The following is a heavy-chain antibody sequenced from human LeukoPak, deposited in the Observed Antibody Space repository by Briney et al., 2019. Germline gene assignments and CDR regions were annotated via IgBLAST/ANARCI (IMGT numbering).Heavy chain of an antibody. J-gene: IGHJ4*02. CDR1: GGSISSGGYY. CDR3: ARQDYDILTGYYGYYFDY. V-gene: IGHV4-31*03. D-gene: IGHD3-9*01. Sequence: SQTLSLTCTVSGGSISSGGYYWSWIRQHPGKGLEWIGYIYYSGSTYYNPSLKSRVTISVDTSKNQFSLKLSSVTAADTAVYYCARQDYDILTGYYGYYFDYWGQGTLVTVSS. CDR2: IYYSGST.